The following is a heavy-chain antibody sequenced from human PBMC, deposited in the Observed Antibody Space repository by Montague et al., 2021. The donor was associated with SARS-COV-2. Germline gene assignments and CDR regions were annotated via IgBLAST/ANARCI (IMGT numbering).Heavy chain of an antibody. J-gene: IGHJ4*02. V-gene: IGHV4-31*03. Sequence: TLSLTCTVSGGSISRGGYYWSWIRQHPGKGLEWIGCIYYSGSTYYNPSLKSRVTISVDTSKNQFSLKLSSVTVADTAVYYCARDTRIVGATTRLDYWGQGTTVTVSS. CDR1: GGSISRGGYY. D-gene: IGHD1-26*01. CDR3: ARDTRIVGATTRLDY. CDR2: IYYSGST.